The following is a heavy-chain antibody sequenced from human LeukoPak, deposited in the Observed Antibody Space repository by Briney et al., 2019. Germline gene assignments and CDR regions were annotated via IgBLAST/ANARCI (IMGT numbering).Heavy chain of an antibody. J-gene: IGHJ6*02. CDR3: AKSGEVLTTTYYGMDV. V-gene: IGHV3-23*01. CDR1: GFTFSSYA. Sequence: GGSLRLSCAASGFTFSSYAMTWVRQAPGGGLEWISAISGSTNTPYYADSVKGRFTISRDNSKNTLYLQMISLRADDTAVYYCAKSGEVLTTTYYGMDVWGQGTTVTVSS. D-gene: IGHD2/OR15-2a*01. CDR2: ISGSTNTP.